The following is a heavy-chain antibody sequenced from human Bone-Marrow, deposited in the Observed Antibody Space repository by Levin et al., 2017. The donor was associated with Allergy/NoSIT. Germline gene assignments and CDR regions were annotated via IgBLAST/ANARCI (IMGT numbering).Heavy chain of an antibody. Sequence: GESLKISCAASGFTFSSYSMNWVRQAPGKGLEWVSSISSSSSYIYYADSVKGRFTISRDNAKNSLYLQMNSLRAEDTAVYYCARVLSSSGYYYLGHGDLGVDYHDAFDIWGQGTMVTVSS. J-gene: IGHJ3*02. CDR1: GFTFSSYS. V-gene: IGHV3-21*01. D-gene: IGHD3-22*01. CDR3: ARVLSSSGYYYLGHGDLGVDYHDAFDI. CDR2: ISSSSSYI.